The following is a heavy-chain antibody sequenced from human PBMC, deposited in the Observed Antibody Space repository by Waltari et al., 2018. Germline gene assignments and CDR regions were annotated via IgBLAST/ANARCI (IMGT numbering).Heavy chain of an antibody. CDR2: ISWNSCSI. CDR3: AKDIVGVIGTEPGWFDP. CDR1: GFTFDDYA. V-gene: IGHV3-9*01. Sequence: EVQLVESGGGLVQPGRSLRLSCAASGFTFDDYAMHWVRQAPGKGLEWVSGISWNSCSIGYADSVKGRFTISRDNAKNSLYLQMNSLRAEDTALYYCAKDIVGVIGTEPGWFDPWGQGTLVTVSS. D-gene: IGHD2-21*01. J-gene: IGHJ5*02.